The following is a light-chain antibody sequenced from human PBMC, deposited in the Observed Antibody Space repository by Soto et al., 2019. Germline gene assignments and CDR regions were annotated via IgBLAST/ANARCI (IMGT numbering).Light chain of an antibody. J-gene: IGKJ1*01. Sequence: IVVTQSPATLSVSPGERATLSCRASHSINSNLSWYQQKPGQAPRLLMFRASIRATGFPARFSGSGSGTEFNVTISSLQSEDSAIYYCQHYNNCRRFTLGQGTKV. V-gene: IGKV3-15*01. CDR2: RAS. CDR1: HSINSN. CDR3: QHYNNCRRFT.